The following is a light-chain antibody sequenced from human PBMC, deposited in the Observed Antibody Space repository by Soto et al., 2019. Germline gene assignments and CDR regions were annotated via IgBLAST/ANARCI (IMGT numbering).Light chain of an antibody. CDR1: SSNIGSNY. Sequence: QSVLTQPPSASGTPGQRVTISCSGSSSNIGSNYVYWYQQLPGTAPKLLIYSNNQRPSGVPDRFSGSKSGTSASLAISVLRSEDEADYYCAAWDDSLSGFLFGGGTKLTVL. CDR3: AAWDDSLSGFL. V-gene: IGLV1-47*02. J-gene: IGLJ3*02. CDR2: SNN.